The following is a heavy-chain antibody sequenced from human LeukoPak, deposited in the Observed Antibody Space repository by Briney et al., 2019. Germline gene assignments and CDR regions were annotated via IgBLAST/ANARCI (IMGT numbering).Heavy chain of an antibody. J-gene: IGHJ3*02. V-gene: IGHV4-59*01. Sequence: PSETLSLTCTVSGGSISSYYWSWIRQPPGKRREWIGYIYYSGSTSYNPSLKSRVTISVDTSKSQISLKLSSVTAADTAVYYCARDLGVMVRAFDIWGQGTMVTVSS. CDR3: ARDLGVMVRAFDI. CDR1: GGSISSYY. CDR2: IYYSGST. D-gene: IGHD5-18*01.